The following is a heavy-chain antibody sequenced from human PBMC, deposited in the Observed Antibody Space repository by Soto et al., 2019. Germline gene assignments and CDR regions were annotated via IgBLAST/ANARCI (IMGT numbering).Heavy chain of an antibody. CDR1: GGSISSYY. J-gene: IGHJ4*02. V-gene: IGHV4-59*01. CDR2: ISHSETT. D-gene: IGHD1-26*01. Sequence: PSETLSLTCTVSGGSISSYYWSWIRQPPGKGLEWIGYISHSETTYYSPALKNRIIISSDFSKNQFSLSLSSVTAADTAVYYCARGRVWWLPDSWGQGTLVTVSS. CDR3: ARGRVWWLPDS.